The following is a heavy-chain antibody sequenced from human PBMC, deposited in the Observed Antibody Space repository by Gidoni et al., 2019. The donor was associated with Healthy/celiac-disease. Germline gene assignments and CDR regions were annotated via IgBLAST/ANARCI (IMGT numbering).Heavy chain of an antibody. CDR2: IYYSGST. D-gene: IGHD2-21*01. CDR3: ARLGGGGIAFDI. J-gene: IGHJ3*02. CDR1: GGSISSSSYY. Sequence: QLQLQESGPGLVKPSETLSLTCTVSGGSISSSSYYWGWIRQPPGKGLEWIGSIYYSGSTYYNPSLKSRVTISVDTSKNQFSLKLSSVTAADTAVYYCARLGGGGIAFDIWGQGTMVTVSS. V-gene: IGHV4-39*01.